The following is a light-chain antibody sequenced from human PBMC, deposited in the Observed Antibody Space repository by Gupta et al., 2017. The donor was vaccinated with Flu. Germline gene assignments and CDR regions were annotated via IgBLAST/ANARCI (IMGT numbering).Light chain of an antibody. CDR2: EVT. Sequence: VTISCTGTNIDIASSNKVSWYQQPPGTAPKLVISEVTNRPSGVPDRFSGSRSGNTASLTISGLQTEDEADYYCSSHTGRGTSVVFGGGTKVTVL. CDR3: SSHTGRGTSVV. J-gene: IGLJ3*02. CDR1: NIDIASSNK. V-gene: IGLV2-18*02.